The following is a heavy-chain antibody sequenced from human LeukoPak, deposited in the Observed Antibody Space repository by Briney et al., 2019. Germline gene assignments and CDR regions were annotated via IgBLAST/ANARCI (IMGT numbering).Heavy chain of an antibody. CDR2: IYASGST. V-gene: IGHV4-4*09. J-gene: IGHJ6*03. CDR3: ARSHVNSAYYSRHYFYYMDV. CDR1: GGSISSYY. Sequence: SETLSLTCAVSGGSISSYYWSWIRQPPGKGLEWIGYIYASGSTRYNPSLNSRLTISVDTSKNQFSLKLTSVTAADTAVYYCARSHVNSAYYSRHYFYYMDVWGKGTTVTVSS. D-gene: IGHD3-22*01.